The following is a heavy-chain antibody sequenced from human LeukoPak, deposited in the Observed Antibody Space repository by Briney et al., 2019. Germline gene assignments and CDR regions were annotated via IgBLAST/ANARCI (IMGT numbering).Heavy chain of an antibody. J-gene: IGHJ4*02. D-gene: IGHD3-3*01. Sequence: ASVKVSCKVSGYTLTELSMHWVRQAPGKGLEWMGGFDPEDGETIYAQKLQGRVTITRDTSASTAYMELSSLRSEDTAVYYCARFGTIFGVVIQLGFDYWGQGTLVTVSS. CDR1: GYTLTELS. V-gene: IGHV1-24*01. CDR2: FDPEDGET. CDR3: ARFGTIFGVVIQLGFDY.